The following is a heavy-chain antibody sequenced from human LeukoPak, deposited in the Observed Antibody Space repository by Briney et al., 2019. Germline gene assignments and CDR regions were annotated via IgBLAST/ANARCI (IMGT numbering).Heavy chain of an antibody. Sequence: PGGSLRLSCAASGFTFSPYWMNWFRQAPGKGLEWVAIIKQDGSEELYDGSVEGRFTISRDSGKNSLYLQMSSLRAEDMAVYYCAGGAGWLADYWGQGTLVTVSS. CDR1: GFTFSPYW. D-gene: IGHD2-15*01. CDR3: AGGAGWLADY. J-gene: IGHJ4*02. CDR2: IKQDGSEE. V-gene: IGHV3-7*01.